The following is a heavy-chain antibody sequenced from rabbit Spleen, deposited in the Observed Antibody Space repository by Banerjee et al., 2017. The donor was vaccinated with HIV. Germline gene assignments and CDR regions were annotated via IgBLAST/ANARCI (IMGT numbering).Heavy chain of an antibody. V-gene: IGHV1S40*01. CDR1: GFDLSTNYW. Sequence: QSLEESGGDLVKPGASLTLTCTASGFDLSTNYWISWVRQAPGKGLEWIGCIYSITGVAYYASWAKGRFIMSRTSSTKVTLQMTSLTAADTATYFCARDLVAVIGWNFSLWGPGTLVTVS. CDR3: ARDLVAVIGWNFSL. J-gene: IGHJ4*01. D-gene: IGHD1-1*01. CDR2: IYSITGVA.